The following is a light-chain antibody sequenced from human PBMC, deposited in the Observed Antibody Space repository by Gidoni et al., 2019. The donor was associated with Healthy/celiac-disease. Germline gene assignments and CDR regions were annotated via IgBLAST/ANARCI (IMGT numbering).Light chain of an antibody. CDR3: QQYSSSPLT. CDR1: QSVRSN. Sequence: EIVLTQSPGTLSLSPGERATLSCRASQSVRSNLAWYQQKPGQAPRLLVYGASRRATGIPDRFRGSGSGTDFTLTISGLGPEDFAVYYCQQYSSSPLTFGGGTKVEI. V-gene: IGKV3-20*01. J-gene: IGKJ4*01. CDR2: GAS.